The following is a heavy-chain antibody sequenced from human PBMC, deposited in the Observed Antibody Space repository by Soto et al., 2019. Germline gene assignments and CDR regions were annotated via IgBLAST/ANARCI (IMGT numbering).Heavy chain of an antibody. J-gene: IGHJ4*02. V-gene: IGHV1-69*13. CDR1: GGTFSSYA. CDR3: ARAEFYDSSGYPIDY. D-gene: IGHD3-22*01. CDR2: IIPIFGTA. Sequence: GASVKVSCKASGGTFSSYAISWVRQAPGQGLEWMGGIIPIFGTANYAQKFQGRVTITADESTSTAYMELSSLRSEDTAVYYCARAEFYDSSGYPIDYWDQGTLVTVSS.